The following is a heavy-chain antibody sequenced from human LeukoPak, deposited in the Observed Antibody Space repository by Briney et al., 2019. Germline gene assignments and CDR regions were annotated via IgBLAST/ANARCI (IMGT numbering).Heavy chain of an antibody. D-gene: IGHD3-10*02. CDR2: ISGSGGST. CDR1: GFTFSGYA. J-gene: IGHJ6*04. CDR3: AELGITMIGGV. Sequence: GGSLRLSCAASGFTFSGYAMSWVRQAPGKGLEGVSAISGSGGSTYYADSVKGGFTMSRANSKNTLYLQMHSLRAEDTAVYYCAELGITMIGGVWGKGTTVTISS. V-gene: IGHV3-23*01.